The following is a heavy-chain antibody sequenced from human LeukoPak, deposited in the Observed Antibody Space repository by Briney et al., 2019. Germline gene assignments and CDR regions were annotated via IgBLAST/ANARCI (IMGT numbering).Heavy chain of an antibody. CDR2: IIPIFGTA. Sequence: ASVKVSCKASGGTFSSYAISWVRQAPGQRLEWMGGIIPIFGTANYAQKFQGRVTITADESTSTAYMELSSLRSEDTAVYYCARDRLYGSGSYAYWGQGTLVTVSS. D-gene: IGHD3-10*01. CDR3: ARDRLYGSGSYAY. J-gene: IGHJ4*02. CDR1: GGTFSSYA. V-gene: IGHV1-69*01.